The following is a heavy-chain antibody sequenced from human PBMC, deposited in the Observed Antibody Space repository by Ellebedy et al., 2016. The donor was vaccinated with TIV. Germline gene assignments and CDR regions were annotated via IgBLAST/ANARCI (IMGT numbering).Heavy chain of an antibody. V-gene: IGHV2-70*12. D-gene: IGHD6-13*01. CDR2: IDWDDDK. CDR3: AHRLPPSGGPTYSSAFDI. Sequence: SGPTLVKPTQTLTLTCTFSGFSLSTSGMCVSWIRQPPGKALEWLALIDWDDDKYYSTSLKTRLTISKDTSKNQVVLTMTNMDPVDTATYYCAHRLPPSGGPTYSSAFDIWGQGTMVTVSS. CDR1: GFSLSTSGMC. J-gene: IGHJ3*02.